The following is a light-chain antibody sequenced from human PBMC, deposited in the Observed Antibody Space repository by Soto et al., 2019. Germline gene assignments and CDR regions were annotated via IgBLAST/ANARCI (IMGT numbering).Light chain of an antibody. CDR3: QQYNNWLPIT. CDR2: GAS. CDR1: QSVSSN. J-gene: IGKJ1*01. V-gene: IGKV3-15*01. Sequence: EIVITESPSTLSVSPGERANLSCRASQSVSSNLAWYQQKPGQAPRLLIYGASTRATGIPARFSGSGSGTEFTLTISSLQSEDFAVYYCQQYNNWLPITFGQGTKVDIK.